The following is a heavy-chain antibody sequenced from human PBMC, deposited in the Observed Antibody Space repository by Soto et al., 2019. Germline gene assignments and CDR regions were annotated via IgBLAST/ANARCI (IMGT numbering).Heavy chain of an antibody. CDR2: IIPYYNTL. Sequence: ASVKVSCKASEGTFNSYAIAWVRQAPGQGLEWMGGIIPYYNTLNYAQKFQDRVTITADDSTNTVYMELSSLRSDDTAVYFCASGASRWYPYFFDSWAQGTLVTVSS. V-gene: IGHV1-69*13. J-gene: IGHJ4*02. D-gene: IGHD6-13*01. CDR1: EGTFNSYA. CDR3: ASGASRWYPYFFDS.